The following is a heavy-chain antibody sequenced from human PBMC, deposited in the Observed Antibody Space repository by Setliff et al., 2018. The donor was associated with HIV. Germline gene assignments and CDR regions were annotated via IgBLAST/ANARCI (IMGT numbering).Heavy chain of an antibody. V-gene: IGHV3-23*01. CDR2: ISGGGGKT. J-gene: IGHJ4*02. CDR3: AKELAASGLGYFDS. D-gene: IGHD3-22*01. Sequence: GSLRLSCAASGFTFSNFAMSWVRQAPGKGLGWVSAISGGGGKTDCADSVKGRFTISRDNSQNTLYLQMNSLRADDTAVYYCAKELAASGLGYFDSWGRGILVTVSS. CDR1: GFTFSNFA.